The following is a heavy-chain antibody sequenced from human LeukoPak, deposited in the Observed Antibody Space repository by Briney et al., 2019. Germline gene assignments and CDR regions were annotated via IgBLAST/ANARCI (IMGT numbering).Heavy chain of an antibody. J-gene: IGHJ4*02. CDR1: GFTFSIYE. Sequence: GGSLRLSCVASGFTFSIYEMNWVRQAPGKGLEGVSYISNSGSTMYYADSVKGRFTISRDNAKNSLYLQMNSLRAEDTAVYYCARDWRHRDYGSGSLDYWGQGALVTVSS. CDR3: ARDWRHRDYGSGSLDY. D-gene: IGHD3-10*01. CDR2: ISNSGSTM. V-gene: IGHV3-48*03.